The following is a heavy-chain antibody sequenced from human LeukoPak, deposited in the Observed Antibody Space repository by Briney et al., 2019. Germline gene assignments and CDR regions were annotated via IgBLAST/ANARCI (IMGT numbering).Heavy chain of an antibody. CDR3: ARATLRDSSGYYVYY. CDR2: ISSSSSYI. D-gene: IGHD3-22*01. Sequence: GGSLRLSCAASGFTFSSYSMNWVRQAPEKGLEWVSSISSSSSYIYYADSVKGRFTISRDNAKNSLYLQMNSLRAEDTAVYYCARATLRDSSGYYVYYWGQGTLVTVSS. J-gene: IGHJ4*02. CDR1: GFTFSSYS. V-gene: IGHV3-21*01.